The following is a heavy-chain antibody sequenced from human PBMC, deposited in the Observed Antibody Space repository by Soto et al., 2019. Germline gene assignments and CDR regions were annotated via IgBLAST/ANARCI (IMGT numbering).Heavy chain of an antibody. CDR2: INPSGGST. Sequence: ASVKVSCKASGYTFTSYYMHWVRQAPGQGLEWMGIINPSGGSTSYAQKFQGRVTMTRDTSTSTVYMELSSLRSEDTAVYYCAREEAVTGVIYYYYYGMDVWGQGTTVTVSS. V-gene: IGHV1-46*01. D-gene: IGHD3-10*01. CDR3: AREEAVTGVIYYYYYGMDV. CDR1: GYTFTSYY. J-gene: IGHJ6*02.